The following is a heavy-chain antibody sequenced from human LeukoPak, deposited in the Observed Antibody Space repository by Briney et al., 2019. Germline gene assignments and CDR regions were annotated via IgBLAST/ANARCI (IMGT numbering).Heavy chain of an antibody. CDR1: GGSISSYH. Sequence: SETLSLTCTVSGGSISSYHWSWIRQPPGKGLEWIGYIYYSGSTNYNPSLKSRVTISVDTSKNQFSLKVSSVTAADTAVYYCARRTSYWYFDLWGRGTLVTVSS. J-gene: IGHJ2*01. CDR2: IYYSGST. D-gene: IGHD3-16*01. CDR3: ARRTSYWYFDL. V-gene: IGHV4-59*08.